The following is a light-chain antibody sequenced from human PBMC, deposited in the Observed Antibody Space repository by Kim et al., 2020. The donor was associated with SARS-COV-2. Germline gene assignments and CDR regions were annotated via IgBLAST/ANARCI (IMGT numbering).Light chain of an antibody. J-gene: IGLJ3*02. CDR1: SSNIGNNY. CDR2: DNN. CDR3: GTWDSSLSAGV. Sequence: QSVLTQPPSVSAAPGQKVTISCSGSSSNIGNNYVSCYQQLPGTAPKLLIYDNNKRPSGIPDRFSGSKSGASATLGITGLQNGDEADYYCGTWDSSLSAGVFGGGTQLTVL. V-gene: IGLV1-51*01.